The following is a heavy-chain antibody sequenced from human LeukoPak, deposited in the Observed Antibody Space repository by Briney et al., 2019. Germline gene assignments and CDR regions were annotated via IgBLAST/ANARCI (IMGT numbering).Heavy chain of an antibody. CDR2: IYYSGST. D-gene: IGHD3-3*01. J-gene: IGHJ3*02. Sequence: SETLSLTCTVSGGSISSSSYYWGWIRQPPGKGLEWIGGIYYSGSTYYNPSLKSRVTISVDTSKNQFSLKLSSVTAADTAVYYCARVNWVSDFWSGGGAFDIWGQGTMVTVSS. V-gene: IGHV4-39*07. CDR1: GGSISSSSYY. CDR3: ARVNWVSDFWSGGGAFDI.